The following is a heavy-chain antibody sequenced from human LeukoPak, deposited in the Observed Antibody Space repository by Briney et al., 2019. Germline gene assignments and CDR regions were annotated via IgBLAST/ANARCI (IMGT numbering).Heavy chain of an antibody. V-gene: IGHV4-34*01. J-gene: IGHJ3*02. CDR1: GGSFSGYY. CDR2: INHSGST. CDR3: ASNYGVYDDAFDI. Sequence: SETLSLTCAVYGGSFSGYYWSWIRQPPGKGLEWIGEINHSGSTNYNPSLKSRVTISVDTSKNQFSLKLSSVTAADTAVYYCASNYGVYDDAFDIWGQGTVVTVSS. D-gene: IGHD4-17*01.